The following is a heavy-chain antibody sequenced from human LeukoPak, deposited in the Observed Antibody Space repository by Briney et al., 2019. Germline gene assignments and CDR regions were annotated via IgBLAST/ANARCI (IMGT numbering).Heavy chain of an antibody. D-gene: IGHD2-2*01. V-gene: IGHV4-59*01. J-gene: IGHJ5*02. Sequence: SETLTLTCTVSGCTISSYYWSWIRQPPGKGLEWIGYIYYSGSTNYNPSLKSRVTISVDTSKNQFSLKLSSVTAADTAVYYCAGGRSVADMESKRGGNWFYPWGNGTLVTVSS. CDR1: GCTISSYY. CDR2: IYYSGST. CDR3: AGGRSVADMESKRGGNWFYP.